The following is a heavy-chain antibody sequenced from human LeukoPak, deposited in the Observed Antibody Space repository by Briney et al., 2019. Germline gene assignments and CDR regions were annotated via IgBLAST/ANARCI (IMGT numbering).Heavy chain of an antibody. CDR1: GFTFSSYA. D-gene: IGHD3-10*01. V-gene: IGHV3-30-3*01. Sequence: GGSLRLSCAASGFTFSSYAMHWVRQAPGKGLEWVAVISYDGSNKYYADSVKGRFTISRDNSKNTLYLQMNSLRAEDTAVYYCARDGPALLWFGELYRGEFDYWGQGTLVTVSS. CDR2: ISYDGSNK. CDR3: ARDGPALLWFGELYRGEFDY. J-gene: IGHJ4*02.